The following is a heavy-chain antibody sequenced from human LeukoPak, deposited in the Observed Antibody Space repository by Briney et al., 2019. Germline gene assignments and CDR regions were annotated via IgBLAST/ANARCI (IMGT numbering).Heavy chain of an antibody. D-gene: IGHD1-26*01. V-gene: IGHV4-31*03. CDR2: IYYSGST. J-gene: IGHJ4*02. Sequence: PSETLSLTCTVSGGSISSGGYYWSWIRQHPGKGLEWIGYIYYSGSTYYNPSLKSRVTISVDTSKNQFSLKLSSVTAADTAVYYCGRGATTSLGGYYCDYWGQGTLVTVSS. CDR1: GGSISSGGYY. CDR3: GRGATTSLGGYYCDY.